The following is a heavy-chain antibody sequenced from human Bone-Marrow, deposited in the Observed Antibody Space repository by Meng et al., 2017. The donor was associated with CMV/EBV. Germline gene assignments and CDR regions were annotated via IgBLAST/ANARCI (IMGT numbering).Heavy chain of an antibody. CDR2: IKQYRSEK. J-gene: IGHJ2*01. D-gene: IGHD3-3*01. Sequence: LSIYWSSWVRQAPGKGLEWLANIKQYRSEKYYVDSVKGRFTISRDNAKNSLYLQMNSLRAEDTAVYYCARDRWGRFLEWAHPDWYFDLWGRGTLVTVSS. CDR3: ARDRWGRFLEWAHPDWYFDL. V-gene: IGHV3-7*01. CDR1: LSIYW.